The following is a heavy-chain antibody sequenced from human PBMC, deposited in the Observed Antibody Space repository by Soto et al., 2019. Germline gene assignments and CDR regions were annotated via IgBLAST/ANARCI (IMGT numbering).Heavy chain of an antibody. V-gene: IGHV1-69*13. D-gene: IGHD3-22*01. CDR1: GGTFSSYA. Sequence: GASVKVSCKASGGTFSSYAISWVRQAPGQGLEWMGGIIPIFGTANYAQKFQGRVTITADESTSTAYMELSSLRSEDTAVYYCAIMIVVVKALGAFDIWGQGTMVTVSS. CDR3: AIMIVVVKALGAFDI. J-gene: IGHJ3*02. CDR2: IIPIFGTA.